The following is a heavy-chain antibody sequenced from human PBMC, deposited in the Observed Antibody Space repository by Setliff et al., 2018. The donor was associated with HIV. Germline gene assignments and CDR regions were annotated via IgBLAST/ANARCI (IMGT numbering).Heavy chain of an antibody. CDR1: GYTFSNYD. J-gene: IGHJ6*03. CDR3: ARGAWYTSGWYSSRYMDV. Sequence: ASVKVSCKASGYTFSNYDINWVRQAAGQGLEWMGWMNPDSRNTGYAQRFEGRVTLTRHTSIGTAYMELNSLRSEDTAVYYCARGAWYTSGWYSSRYMDVWGKGTTVTVSS. V-gene: IGHV1-8*02. D-gene: IGHD6-19*01. CDR2: MNPDSRNT.